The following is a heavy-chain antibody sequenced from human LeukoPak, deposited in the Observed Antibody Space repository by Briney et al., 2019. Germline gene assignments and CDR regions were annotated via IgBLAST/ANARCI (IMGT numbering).Heavy chain of an antibody. CDR3: AKDLPDYGDYIEGY. Sequence: PGGSLRLSCAASGFTFSSYAISWVRQAPGKGLEWVSAISKSGDSTYYADSVKGRFTISGDNSRNMVYLQMNSLRAEDTAVYYCAKDLPDYGDYIEGYWGQGTLVTVSS. D-gene: IGHD4-17*01. CDR2: ISKSGDST. CDR1: GFTFSSYA. J-gene: IGHJ4*02. V-gene: IGHV3-23*01.